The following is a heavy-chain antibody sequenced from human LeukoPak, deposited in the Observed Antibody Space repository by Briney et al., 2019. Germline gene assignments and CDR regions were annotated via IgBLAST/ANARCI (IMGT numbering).Heavy chain of an antibody. J-gene: IGHJ6*03. Sequence: LTCTVSGGSISSYYWSWIRQPAGKGLEWIGRIYTSGSTNYNPSLKSRVTMSVDTSKNQFSLKLSSVTAADTAVYYCARALVTTRWVYYYYMDVWGKGTTVTVSS. D-gene: IGHD4-17*01. CDR3: ARALVTTRWVYYYYMDV. V-gene: IGHV4-4*07. CDR2: IYTSGST. CDR1: GGSISSYY.